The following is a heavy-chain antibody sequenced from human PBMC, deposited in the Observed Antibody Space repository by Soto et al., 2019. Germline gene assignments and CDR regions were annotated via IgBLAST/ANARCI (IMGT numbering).Heavy chain of an antibody. CDR1: GGTFSSYA. CDR2: IIPIPGTA. Sequence: QVQLVQSGAEVKKPGSSVKVSCKASGGTFSSYAISWVRQAPGQGLEWMGGIIPIPGTANYAQKLQGRVTITADESTSTAYMELSSLRSEDTAVYYCARSQGSSTSLEIYYSYYYGMDVWGQGTTVTVSS. D-gene: IGHD2-2*01. CDR3: ARSQGSSTSLEIYYSYYYGMDV. V-gene: IGHV1-69*01. J-gene: IGHJ6*02.